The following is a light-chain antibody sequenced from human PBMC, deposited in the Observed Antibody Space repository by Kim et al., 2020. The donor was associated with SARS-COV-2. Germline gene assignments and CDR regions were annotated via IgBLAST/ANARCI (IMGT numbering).Light chain of an antibody. Sequence: SLCQREGAARCCRASQSVGDCLAWYQQRPGQAPRLLIYDASKRATGIPARFSGSGSGTDFTLTSSTLESEDFAIYYWRRSSWPITFGQGTRLEIK. J-gene: IGKJ5*01. CDR1: QSVGDC. CDR2: DAS. CDR3: WRRSSWPIT. V-gene: IGKV3-11*01.